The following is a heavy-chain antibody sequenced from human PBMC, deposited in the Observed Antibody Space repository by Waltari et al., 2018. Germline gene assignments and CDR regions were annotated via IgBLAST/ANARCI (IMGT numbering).Heavy chain of an antibody. J-gene: IGHJ4*02. CDR3: AKDTYPRGDGDPTHY. D-gene: IGHD4-17*01. V-gene: IGHV3-23*01. Sequence: EVQLLESGGGLVQPGGSLRLSCAASGFTFSSYAMSWVRQAPGQGMEWVSAISGSGGSTYYADSVKGRFTISRDNSKNTLYLQMNSLRAEDTAVYYCAKDTYPRGDGDPTHYWGQGTLVTVSS. CDR2: ISGSGGST. CDR1: GFTFSSYA.